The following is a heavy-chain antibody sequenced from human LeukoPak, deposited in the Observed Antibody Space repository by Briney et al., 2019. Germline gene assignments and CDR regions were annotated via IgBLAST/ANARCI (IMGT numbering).Heavy chain of an antibody. V-gene: IGHV3-74*01. CDR2: ITGDGSDI. Sequence: GGSLRLSCEASGFTLNKYWMHWVRQAPGKGLVWLSRITGDGSDIAYADSVKGRFTVSRDDAKNTLFLQMTSLRVEDTAIYYCARDAYTTTSNWLDPWGQGTLVTVSS. CDR3: ARDAYTTTSNWLDP. CDR1: GFTLNKYW. D-gene: IGHD4-17*01. J-gene: IGHJ5*02.